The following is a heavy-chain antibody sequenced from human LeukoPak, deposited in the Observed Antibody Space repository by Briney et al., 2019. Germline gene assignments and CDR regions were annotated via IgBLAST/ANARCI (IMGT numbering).Heavy chain of an antibody. V-gene: IGHV4-59*08. CDR3: ACLSVAHNNYFDY. J-gene: IGHJ4*02. CDR2: INYNGNT. CDR1: SGSISTYY. Sequence: SETLSLTCTVSSGSISTYYWSWIRQPPGRDLEWLGDINYNGNTNHNPSLQSRVTLSVDTSKNQLSLRLTSVSATDTAVYYCACLSVAHNNYFDYWGQGILVTVSS. D-gene: IGHD6-19*01.